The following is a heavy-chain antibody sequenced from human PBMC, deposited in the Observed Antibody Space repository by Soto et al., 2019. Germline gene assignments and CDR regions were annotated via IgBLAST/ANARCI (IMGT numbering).Heavy chain of an antibody. D-gene: IGHD6-13*01. Sequence: ASVKVSCKASGYTFTGYYMHWVRQAPGQGLEWMGWINPNSGGTNYAQKFQGWVTMTRHTSISTAYMELSRLRSDDTAVYYCARDLLVEGGSWYLGFDYWGQGTLVTVSS. CDR3: ARDLLVEGGSWYLGFDY. CDR1: GYTFTGYY. J-gene: IGHJ4*02. V-gene: IGHV1-2*04. CDR2: INPNSGGT.